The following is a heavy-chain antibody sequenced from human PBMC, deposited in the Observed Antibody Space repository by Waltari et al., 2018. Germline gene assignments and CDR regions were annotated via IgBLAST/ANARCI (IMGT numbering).Heavy chain of an antibody. CDR3: SRRGRGYTYSYLPF. Sequence: WTGIRRPPGKGLEWIGEINDIGTTNYNVSLRSRITMSLDTDKKQFSLMLRSVTAADTAVYYLSRRGRGYTYSYLPFWAQGTQVTVSP. CDR2: INDIGTT. J-gene: IGHJ4*02. V-gene: IGHV4-34*01. D-gene: IGHD5-18*01.